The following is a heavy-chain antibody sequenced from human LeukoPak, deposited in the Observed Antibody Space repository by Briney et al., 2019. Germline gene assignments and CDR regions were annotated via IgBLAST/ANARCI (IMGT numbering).Heavy chain of an antibody. D-gene: IGHD6-13*01. Sequence: PGGSLRLSCAASGFTFGSYSMNWVRQAPGKGLEWVSSISSSSSYIYYADSVKGRFTISRDNAKNSLYLQMNSLRAEDTAVYYCARDNWLYSSSSIDYWGQEPWSPSPQ. J-gene: IGHJ4*01. CDR1: GFTFGSYS. CDR2: ISSSSSYI. V-gene: IGHV3-21*01. CDR3: ARDNWLYSSSSIDY.